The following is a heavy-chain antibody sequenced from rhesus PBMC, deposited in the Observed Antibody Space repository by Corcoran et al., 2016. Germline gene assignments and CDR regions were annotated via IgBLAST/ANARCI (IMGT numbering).Heavy chain of an antibody. J-gene: IGHJ4*01. CDR1: GYTFTDYY. V-gene: IGHV1-111*02. D-gene: IGHD4-29*01. CDR2: VDPEDGEA. Sequence: EVQLVQSGAEVKKPGASVKLSCKASGYTFTDYYLHWVRQAPGKGLEWMGRVDPEDGEAIHAQKFQDRVNITADTSTDTAYMELSSLRSEDTAVYYCATLDYGIDYWGQGVLVTVSS. CDR3: ATLDYGIDY.